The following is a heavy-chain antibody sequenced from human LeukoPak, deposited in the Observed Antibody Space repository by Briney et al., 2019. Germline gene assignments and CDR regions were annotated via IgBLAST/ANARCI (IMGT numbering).Heavy chain of an antibody. V-gene: IGHV1-69*13. Sequence: SVKVSCKASGGTFRRYAMSWVRQAPGQGLEWMGGIIPMFGTANYAQNFQGRVTITADESTGTAYMDLSSLRSEDTAVYYCARFLGTVRVGKFRGAHYYMDVWGKGTTVTISS. CDR2: IIPMFGTA. CDR1: GGTFRRYA. CDR3: ARFLGTVRVGKFRGAHYYMDV. D-gene: IGHD3-10*01. J-gene: IGHJ6*03.